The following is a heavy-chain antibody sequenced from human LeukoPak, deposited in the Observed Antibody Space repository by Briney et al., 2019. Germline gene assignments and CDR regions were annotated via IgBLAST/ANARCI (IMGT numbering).Heavy chain of an antibody. CDR1: GFTFSSYV. D-gene: IGHD3-22*01. CDR3: ARDSFYYDSRGTYYHYFDY. J-gene: IGHJ4*02. Sequence: GRSLRLSCAASGFTFSSYVMNWVRQPPGKGLEWIATIWYGGNNEHYADSVKGRFTIHRDNSKNTLYLQMSSVRVEDTAVYYCARDSFYYDSRGTYYHYFDYWGQGTLVTVSS. V-gene: IGHV3-33*01. CDR2: IWYGGNNE.